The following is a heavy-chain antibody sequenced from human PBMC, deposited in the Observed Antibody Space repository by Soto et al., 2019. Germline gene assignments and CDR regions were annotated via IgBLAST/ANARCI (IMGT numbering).Heavy chain of an antibody. CDR2: IYPGDSDT. Sequence: GESLKISCKGSGYSFTSYWIGWVRQMTGKGLEWMGIIYPGDSDTRYSPSFQGQVTISADKSISTAYLQWSSLKASDTAMYYCVRSRVFIAVAGMATYYYYYGMDVWGQGTTVTVSS. D-gene: IGHD6-19*01. CDR3: VRSRVFIAVAGMATYYYYYGMDV. V-gene: IGHV5-51*01. J-gene: IGHJ6*02. CDR1: GYSFTSYW.